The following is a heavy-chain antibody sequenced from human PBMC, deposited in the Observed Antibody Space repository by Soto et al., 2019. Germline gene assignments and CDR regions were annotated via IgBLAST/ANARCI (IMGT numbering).Heavy chain of an antibody. CDR2: ISHDGSSK. V-gene: IGHV3-30-3*01. J-gene: IGHJ4*02. CDR3: ARDFHDYVDYAGN. CDR1: GFTFSNYA. Sequence: PGGSLRLSCAASGFTFSNYAIHWVRQAPGKGLEWVAVISHDGSSKYYADSVKGRFTISRDDSKNTLYLQMNSLRPEDTAVYYCARDFHDYVDYAGNWGQGTLVTVSS. D-gene: IGHD4-17*01.